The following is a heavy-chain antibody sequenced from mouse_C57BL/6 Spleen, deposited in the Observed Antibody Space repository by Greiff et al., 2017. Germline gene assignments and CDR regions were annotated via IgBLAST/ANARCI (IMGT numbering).Heavy chain of an antibody. V-gene: IGHV1-15*01. D-gene: IGHD2-2*01. J-gene: IGHJ2*01. CDR1: GYTFTDYE. CDR3: TTLYYGYPDD. CDR2: IGPETGGT. Sequence: QVQLQQSGAELVRPGASVTLSCKASGYTFTDYEMHWVKQTPVHGLEWIGAIGPETGGTAYHQKFKGKAILTADKSSSTAYMELRSLTSEDSAVYYCTTLYYGYPDDWGQGTTLTVSS.